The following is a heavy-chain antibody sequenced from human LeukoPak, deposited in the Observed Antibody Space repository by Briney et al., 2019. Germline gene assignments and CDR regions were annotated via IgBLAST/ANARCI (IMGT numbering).Heavy chain of an antibody. V-gene: IGHV1-3*01. CDR2: INAGNGNT. CDR1: GYTFTSYA. CDR3: ATPSGYYDSSGYYTPQFDY. J-gene: IGHJ4*02. D-gene: IGHD3-22*01. Sequence: ASVKVSCKASGYTFTSYAMHWVRQAPGQRLEWMGWINAGNGNTKYSQKFQGRVTITADESTSTAYMELSSLRSEDTAVYYCATPSGYYDSSGYYTPQFDYWGQGTLVTVSS.